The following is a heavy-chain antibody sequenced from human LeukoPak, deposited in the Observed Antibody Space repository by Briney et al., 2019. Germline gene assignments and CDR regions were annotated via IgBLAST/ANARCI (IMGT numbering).Heavy chain of an antibody. CDR3: AKDRYSYAFEYSDS. J-gene: IGHJ4*02. CDR1: GFTFSSYG. Sequence: GSLRLSCAASGFTFSSYGMHWVRQAPGKGLDWVAVISNDGSKKYYADSVKGRFTISRDNSKNTLSLQVSSPRTEDTAVYYCAKDRYSYAFEYSDSWGQGTLVTVSS. D-gene: IGHD5-18*01. CDR2: ISNDGSKK. V-gene: IGHV3-30*18.